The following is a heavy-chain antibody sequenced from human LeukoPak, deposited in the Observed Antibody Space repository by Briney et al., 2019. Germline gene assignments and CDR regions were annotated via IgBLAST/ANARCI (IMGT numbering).Heavy chain of an antibody. CDR2: IYYSGST. V-gene: IGHV4-39*07. Sequence: SETLSLTCTVSGASISSNSYYWGWIRQPPGKGLEWIGSIYYSGSTYYNPSLKSRVTISVDTSKNQFSLKLSSVTAADTAVYYCARAVVYYYGRERAYYMDVWGKGTTVTVSS. CDR1: GASISSNSYY. D-gene: IGHD3-10*01. CDR3: ARAVVYYYGRERAYYMDV. J-gene: IGHJ6*03.